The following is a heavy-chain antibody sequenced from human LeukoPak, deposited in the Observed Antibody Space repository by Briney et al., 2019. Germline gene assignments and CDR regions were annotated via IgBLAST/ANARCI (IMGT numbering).Heavy chain of an antibody. CDR3: ARVGYYYHY. J-gene: IGHJ4*02. CDR2: IKQDGSEK. Sequence: GGSLRLSCAASGFTFSSYWMSWVRQAPGRGLEWVATIKQDGSEKDFVDSVKGRFTISRDNAKNSLYLQMNSLRAEDTALYYRARVGYYYHYWGQGTLVTVSS. V-gene: IGHV3-7*01. CDR1: GFTFSSYW. D-gene: IGHD3-22*01.